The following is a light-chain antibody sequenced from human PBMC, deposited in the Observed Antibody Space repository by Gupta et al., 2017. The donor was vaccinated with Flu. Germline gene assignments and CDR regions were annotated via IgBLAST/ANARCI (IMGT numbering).Light chain of an antibody. CDR1: QSVLYSSNNKNY. V-gene: IGKV4-1*01. J-gene: IGKJ2*01. CDR2: WAS. Sequence: LGERAAINCKSSQSVLYSSNNKNYLAWYQQKPGQPPKLLMRWASTRESGVPDRFRGSGSGTEFTLTISSLQTEDVAVYYCQHYYDNPYTFGQGTKLEIK. CDR3: QHYYDNPYT.